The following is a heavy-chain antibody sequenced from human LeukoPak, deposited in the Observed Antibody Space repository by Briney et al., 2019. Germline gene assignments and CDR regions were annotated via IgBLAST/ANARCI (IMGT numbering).Heavy chain of an antibody. V-gene: IGHV3-33*01. D-gene: IGHD3-9*01. J-gene: IGHJ4*02. Sequence: GGSLRLSCAASGFTFSSYGMHWVRQAPGKGLEWVAVIWYDGSNKYYADSVKGRFTISRDNSKNTLYLQMNSLRAEDTAVYYCARTQYYDILTGYSNWGQGTLVTVSS. CDR3: ARTQYYDILTGYSN. CDR2: IWYDGSNK. CDR1: GFTFSSYG.